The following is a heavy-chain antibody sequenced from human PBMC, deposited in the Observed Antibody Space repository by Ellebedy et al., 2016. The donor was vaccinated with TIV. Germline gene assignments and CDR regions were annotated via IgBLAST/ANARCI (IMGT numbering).Heavy chain of an antibody. J-gene: IGHJ4*02. V-gene: IGHV3-74*01. Sequence: GESLKISCAASRFTFSNYWMHWVRQAPGKGPEWVSRFTIDGSSTSYADSVKGRFTISRDNSKSTLYLQMNSLRAEDTAVYYCARELTGYYVGYWGQGTLVTVSS. CDR2: FTIDGSST. CDR3: ARELTGYYVGY. D-gene: IGHD3-9*01. CDR1: RFTFSNYW.